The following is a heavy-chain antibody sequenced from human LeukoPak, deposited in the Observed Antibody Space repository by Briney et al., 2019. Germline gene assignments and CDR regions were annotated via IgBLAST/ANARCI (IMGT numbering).Heavy chain of an antibody. D-gene: IGHD3-22*01. CDR1: GFTFSTYG. V-gene: IGHV3-30*02. Sequence: GGSLRLSCAASGFTFSTYGMHWARQAPGNGLQWVAYIQYDGSNKQYADSVKGRFSISRDSSKNTLYLQMNSLRAEDTAVYYCARVGYYDSSHMDVWGKGTTVTISS. J-gene: IGHJ6*03. CDR2: IQYDGSNK. CDR3: ARVGYYDSSHMDV.